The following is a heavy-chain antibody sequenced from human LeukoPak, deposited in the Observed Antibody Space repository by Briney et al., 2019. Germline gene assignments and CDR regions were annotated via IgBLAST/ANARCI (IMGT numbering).Heavy chain of an antibody. J-gene: IGHJ5*02. V-gene: IGHV4-34*01. CDR3: ASGSLYTAMVNWFDP. CDR1: GGSFSGYY. Sequence: SETLSLTCAVYGGSFSGYYWSWIRQPPGKGLEWIGEINHSGSTNYNPSLKSRVTISVDTSKNQFSLKLSSVTAADTAVYYCASGSLYTAMVNWFDPWGQGTLVTVSS. CDR2: INHSGST. D-gene: IGHD5-18*01.